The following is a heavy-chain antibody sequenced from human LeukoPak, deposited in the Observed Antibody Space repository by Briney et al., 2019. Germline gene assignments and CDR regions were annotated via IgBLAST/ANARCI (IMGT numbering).Heavy chain of an antibody. CDR3: AKDGEVYCGGDCSIGDY. V-gene: IGHV3-30*02. CDR1: GFTFSSYG. J-gene: IGHJ4*02. Sequence: GGSLRLSCAAPGFTFSSYGMHWVRQAPGKGLEWVAFIWFDGSNKYYGDSVTGRFTISRDNSKNTLYLQMNSLRPEDTAMYYCAKDGEVYCGGDCSIGDYWGQGTLVTVSS. D-gene: IGHD2-21*01. CDR2: IWFDGSNK.